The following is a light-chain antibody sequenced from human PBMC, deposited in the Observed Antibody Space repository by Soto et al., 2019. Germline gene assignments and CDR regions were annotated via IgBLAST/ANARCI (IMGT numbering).Light chain of an antibody. CDR3: AAWDDSLSGHWV. J-gene: IGLJ3*02. Sequence: QSVLTQPPSASGTPGQRVTISCSGSSSNIGSNYVYWYQQLPGRAPKLLIYRNNQRPSGVPDRFSGSKSGTSASLAISGLRSEDEADYYCAAWDDSLSGHWVFGGGTKLTVL. CDR1: SSNIGSNY. V-gene: IGLV1-47*01. CDR2: RNN.